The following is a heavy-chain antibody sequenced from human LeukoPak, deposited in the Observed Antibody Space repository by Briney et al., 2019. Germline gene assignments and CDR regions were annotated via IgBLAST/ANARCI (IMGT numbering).Heavy chain of an antibody. CDR1: VFTVSSNY. CDR3: YAHGSGSYWAIGY. D-gene: IGHD3-10*01. CDR2: IYSGGST. V-gene: IGHV3-53*01. J-gene: IGHJ4*02. Sequence: GGSLRLSCAASVFTVSSNYMSWVRQAPAKGLEWVSVIYSGGSTYYADSVKGRFTVSRDNSKNTLYLQMNSLRAEDTAVYYCYAHGSGSYWAIGYWGQGTLVTVSS.